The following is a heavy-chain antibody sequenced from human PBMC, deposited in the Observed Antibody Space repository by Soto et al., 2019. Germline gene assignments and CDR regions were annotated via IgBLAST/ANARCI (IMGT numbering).Heavy chain of an antibody. D-gene: IGHD2-15*01. V-gene: IGHV4-34*01. CDR2: INHSGST. Sequence: PSETLSLTCAVYGGSFSGYYWSWIRQPPGKGLEWIGEINHSGSTNYNPSLKSRVTISVDTSKNQFSLKLSSVTAADTAVYYCARGQDLAAQTYGMDVWGQGTTVTVSS. J-gene: IGHJ6*02. CDR3: ARGQDLAAQTYGMDV. CDR1: GGSFSGYY.